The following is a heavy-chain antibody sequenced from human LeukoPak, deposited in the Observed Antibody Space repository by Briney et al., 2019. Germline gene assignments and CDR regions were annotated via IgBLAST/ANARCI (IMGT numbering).Heavy chain of an antibody. CDR3: AKGPGGDFGDY. V-gene: IGHV3-23*01. CDR1: GFSFSTYA. CDR2: ISGSVGST. J-gene: IGHJ4*01. D-gene: IGHD1-14*01. Sequence: GGSLRLSCAASGFSFSTYAMSWVRQAPGKGLEWVSAISGSVGSTYYADSVKGRFTISRDNSKNTLYLQMDSLRAEDTAVYYCAKGPGGDFGDYWGHGTLVTVSS.